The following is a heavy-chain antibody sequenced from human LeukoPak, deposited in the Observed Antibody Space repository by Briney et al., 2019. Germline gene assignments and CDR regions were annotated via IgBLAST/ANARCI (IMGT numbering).Heavy chain of an antibody. J-gene: IGHJ6*02. D-gene: IGHD6-19*01. CDR3: ARSPYGSGWYSQSYYYYYGMDV. Sequence: PGRSLRLSCAASGFTFSSYAMHWVRQAPGKGLEWVAVISYDGSNKYYADSVKGRFTISRDNSKNTLYLQMNSLRAEDTAVYYCARSPYGSGWYSQSYYYYYGMDVWGQGTTVTVSS. CDR1: GFTFSSYA. CDR2: ISYDGSNK. V-gene: IGHV3-30-3*01.